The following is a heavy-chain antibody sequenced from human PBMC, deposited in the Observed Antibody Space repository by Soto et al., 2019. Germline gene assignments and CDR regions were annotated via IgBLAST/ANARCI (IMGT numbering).Heavy chain of an antibody. CDR1: GFTFSSYS. J-gene: IGHJ4*02. V-gene: IGHV3-21*01. Sequence: EVQLLESGGGLVQPGGSLRLSCAASGFTFSSYSMNWVRQAPGKGLEWVSSISSSSSYIYYADSVKGRFTISRDNAKNSLYLQMNSLRAEDTAVYYCAREYCSGGSCYGIDYWGQGTLVTVSS. D-gene: IGHD2-15*01. CDR2: ISSSSSYI. CDR3: AREYCSGGSCYGIDY.